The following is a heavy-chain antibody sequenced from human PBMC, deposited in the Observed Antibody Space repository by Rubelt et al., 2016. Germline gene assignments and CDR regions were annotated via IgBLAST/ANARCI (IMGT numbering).Heavy chain of an antibody. CDR3: ASEYSSSWYLGY. CDR1: GGSISSSSYY. V-gene: IGHV4-39*01. CDR2: IYYSGST. Sequence: QLQLQESGPGLVKPSETLSLTCTVSGGSISSSSYYWGWIRQPPGKGREWIGSIYYSGSTYYNPSLKSRVTISVDTSKNQFSLKLSSVTAADTAVYYCASEYSSSWYLGYWGQGTLVTVSS. J-gene: IGHJ4*02. D-gene: IGHD6-13*01.